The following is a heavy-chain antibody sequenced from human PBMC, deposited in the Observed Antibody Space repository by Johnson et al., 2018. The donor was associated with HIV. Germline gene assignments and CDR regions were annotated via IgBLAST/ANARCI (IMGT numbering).Heavy chain of an antibody. V-gene: IGHV3-30*04. CDR2: ISYDGRDA. CDR3: AKDDNLGVWYSDAFDV. D-gene: IGHD6-19*01. Sequence: QVQLVESGGGVVQPGRSLRLSCAASGFAFSSYALHWVRQAPGKGLEWVAVISYDGRDAYYADSVKGRFTMSRDNSKSTLNLQMNSLRAEDTAIYYCAKDDNLGVWYSDAFDVWGQGTVVTVSS. CDR1: GFAFSSYA. J-gene: IGHJ3*01.